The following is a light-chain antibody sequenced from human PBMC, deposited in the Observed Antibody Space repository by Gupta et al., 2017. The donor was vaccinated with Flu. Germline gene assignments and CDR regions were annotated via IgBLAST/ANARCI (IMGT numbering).Light chain of an antibody. J-gene: IGLJ3*02. V-gene: IGLV8-61*01. CDR2: TTN. CDR3: VLYMGNGIAG. Sequence: TVTLTCGLSSGSGSSTNYPSWYQQAPGQAPRTLMYTTNTRSAGVPDRVSGSILGNKAALSITGAQADDESDDYCVLYMGNGIAGFGGGTKLTVL. CDR1: SGSGSSTNY.